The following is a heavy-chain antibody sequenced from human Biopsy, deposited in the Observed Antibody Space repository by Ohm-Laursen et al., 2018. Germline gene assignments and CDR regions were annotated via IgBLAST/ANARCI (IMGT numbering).Heavy chain of an antibody. CDR1: GDSIGSYY. V-gene: IGHV4-59*01. J-gene: IGHJ2*01. D-gene: IGHD3-22*01. CDR3: ARDRGYYSDRTVPGYFDL. Sequence: SETLSLTYTVSGDSIGSYYWSWIRQPPGTGRQWIGYVYYTGSTDYNPSLQSRVTISVDTSKNNFSLRLRSVTPADTAIYYCARDRGYYSDRTVPGYFDLWGRGTLVTVSS. CDR2: VYYTGST.